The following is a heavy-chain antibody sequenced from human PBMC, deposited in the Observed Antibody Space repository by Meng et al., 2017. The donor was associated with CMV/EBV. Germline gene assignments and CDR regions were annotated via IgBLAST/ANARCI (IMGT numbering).Heavy chain of an antibody. J-gene: IGHJ4*02. CDR2: IIPIFGTA. Sequence: SVKVSCKASGGTFSSYAISWVRQAPGQGLEWMGGIIPIFGTANYAQKFQGRVTMTTDTSTSTAYMELRSLRSDDTAVYYCVRDARGGFTIFGVVIPCDYWGQGTLVTVSS. V-gene: IGHV1-69*05. CDR1: GGTFSSYA. CDR3: VRDARGGFTIFGVVIPCDY. D-gene: IGHD3-3*01.